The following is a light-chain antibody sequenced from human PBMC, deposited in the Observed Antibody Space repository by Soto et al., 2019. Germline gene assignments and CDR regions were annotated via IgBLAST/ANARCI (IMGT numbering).Light chain of an antibody. CDR1: KSVSSSF. CDR2: GAS. Sequence: EIVLTQSPGTLSLSPGERATLSCRASKSVSSSFLAWYQQKPGQAPRLLIYGASSRATGIPDRFSGSGSGTGFTLTISRLEPEDFAVYYCQQYGSSPPYTFDQGTKLEIK. J-gene: IGKJ2*01. V-gene: IGKV3-20*01. CDR3: QQYGSSPPYT.